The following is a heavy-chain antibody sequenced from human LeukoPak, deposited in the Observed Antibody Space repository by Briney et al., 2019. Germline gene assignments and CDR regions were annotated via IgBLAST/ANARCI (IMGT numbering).Heavy chain of an antibody. CDR2: IYSSGIT. J-gene: IGHJ6*02. CDR3: ATVVAGTDYYYGMDV. Sequence: PSETLSLTCIVSGGSISSHYWSWIRQPAGKGLDWIGLIYSSGITNYNPSLKSRVTMSVDTSKNQFSLTLSSVTAADTAVYYCATVVAGTDYYYGMDVWGQGTTVTVSS. D-gene: IGHD6-19*01. V-gene: IGHV4-4*07. CDR1: GGSISSHY.